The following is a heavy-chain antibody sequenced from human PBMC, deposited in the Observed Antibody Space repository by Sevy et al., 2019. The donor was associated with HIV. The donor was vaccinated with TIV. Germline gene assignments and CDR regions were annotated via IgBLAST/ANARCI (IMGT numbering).Heavy chain of an antibody. D-gene: IGHD6-13*01. CDR2: INEDGSHK. V-gene: IGHV3-7*01. CDR1: GFTFTRYW. CDR3: ARDSGYSINWYPAY. J-gene: IGHJ4*02. Sequence: GGSLRLSCEPSGFTFTRYWMCWVRQAPGKGLEWVACINEDGSHKYNGESVKGRFTISRDNTKNTLYLQMNSLRPEDTAMYYCARDSGYSINWYPAYWGQGTLVTVSS.